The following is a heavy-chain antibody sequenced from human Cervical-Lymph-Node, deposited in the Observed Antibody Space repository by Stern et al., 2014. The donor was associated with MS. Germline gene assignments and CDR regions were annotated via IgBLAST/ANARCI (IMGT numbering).Heavy chain of an antibody. D-gene: IGHD6-19*01. Sequence: QVQLVQSGAEVKKPGASVKVSCKASGYTFTSYGINWVRQAPGKGLEWMGRISAFNGETNYGQKLHGRVTMTTDTSTSTAYMELRSLRSDDTAVYYCARYLAGGAVAGTAPDYWGQGTLVTVSS. CDR3: ARYLAGGAVAGTAPDY. CDR2: ISAFNGET. J-gene: IGHJ4*02. V-gene: IGHV1-18*01. CDR1: GYTFTSYG.